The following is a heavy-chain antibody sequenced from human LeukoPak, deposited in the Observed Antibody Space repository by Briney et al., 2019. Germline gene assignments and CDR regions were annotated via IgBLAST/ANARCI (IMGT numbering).Heavy chain of an antibody. Sequence: ASVKVSCKASGYTFTSYYMHWVRQAPGQGLEWMGIINPSGGSTSYAQKFQGRVTMTRDTSTSTVYMELSSLRSEDTAVYYSARDHDSSGHPGLFDYWGQGTLVTVSS. V-gene: IGHV1-46*01. CDR3: ARDHDSSGHPGLFDY. CDR2: INPSGGST. D-gene: IGHD3-22*01. CDR1: GYTFTSYY. J-gene: IGHJ4*02.